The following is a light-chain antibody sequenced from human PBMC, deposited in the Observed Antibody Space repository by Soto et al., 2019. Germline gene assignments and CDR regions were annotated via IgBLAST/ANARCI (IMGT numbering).Light chain of an antibody. J-gene: IGKJ1*01. CDR2: GAS. Sequence: EIVLTQSPGTLSLSPVEIATLSFMASQSVSSSYLAWYQQKPGQAPRLLIYGASSRATGIPDRFSGSGSGTEFTLTISSLQSEDFAVYYCQQYGSSVWTFGQGTKVDIK. V-gene: IGKV3-20*01. CDR3: QQYGSSVWT. CDR1: QSVSSSY.